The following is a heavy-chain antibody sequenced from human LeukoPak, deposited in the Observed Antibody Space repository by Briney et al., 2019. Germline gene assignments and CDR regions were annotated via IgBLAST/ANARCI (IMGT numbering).Heavy chain of an antibody. J-gene: IGHJ4*02. V-gene: IGHV3-21*01. CDR1: GFTFSSYA. D-gene: IGHD6-13*01. CDR3: ARAMGLQRQLAFDY. Sequence: GGSLRLSCAASGFTFSSYAMSWVRKAPGKGLEWVSSISSSSSSIYYADSVQGRFTISRDNAKNSLYLQMDSLRAEDTAVYYCARAMGLQRQLAFDYWGQGTQVTVSS. CDR2: ISSSSSSI.